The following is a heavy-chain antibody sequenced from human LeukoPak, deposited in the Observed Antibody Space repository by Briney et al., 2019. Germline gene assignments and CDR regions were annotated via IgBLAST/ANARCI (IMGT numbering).Heavy chain of an antibody. D-gene: IGHD2-15*01. V-gene: IGHV3-21*01. CDR2: ISSSSSYI. J-gene: IGHJ6*02. CDR1: GFTFSSYS. Sequence: PGGSLRLSCAASGFTFSSYSMNWVRQAPGKGLEWVSSISSSSSYIYYADSVKGRFTISRDNAKNSLYLQMNSLRAEDTAVYYCARRYCSGGSCYVGPHYGMDVWGQGTTVTVSS. CDR3: ARRYCSGGSCYVGPHYGMDV.